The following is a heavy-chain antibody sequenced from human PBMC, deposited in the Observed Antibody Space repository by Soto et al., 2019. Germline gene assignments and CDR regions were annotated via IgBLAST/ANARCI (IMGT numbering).Heavy chain of an antibody. CDR1: GGTFSSYA. J-gene: IGHJ4*02. D-gene: IGHD3-10*01. V-gene: IGHV1-69*01. CDR2: IIPIFGTA. CDR3: GYTMVRGVILEYYFDY. Sequence: QVQLVQSGAEVKKPGSSVKVSCKASGGTFSSYAISWVRQAPGQGLEWMGGIIPIFGTANYAQKFQGRVTITADESTSTAYMELSSLRSEDTAVYYCGYTMVRGVILEYYFDYWGQGTLVTVSS.